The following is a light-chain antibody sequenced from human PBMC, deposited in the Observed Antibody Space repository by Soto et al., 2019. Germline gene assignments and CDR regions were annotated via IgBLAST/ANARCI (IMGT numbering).Light chain of an antibody. J-gene: IGKJ5*01. V-gene: IGKV1-33*01. CDR1: QEISKY. CDR3: QQYDSLPIT. CDR2: DPS. Sequence: KMTKSASSLSASVGDRVTITCQASQEISKYLNWYQQKPGKAPKLLISDPSNLEAGVPSRFSGSGSGTDFTFTISSLLPEDIGTYYCQQYDSLPITFGQGTRLEIK.